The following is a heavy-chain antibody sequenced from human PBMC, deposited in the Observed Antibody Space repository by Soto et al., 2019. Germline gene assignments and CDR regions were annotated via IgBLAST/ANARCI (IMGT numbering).Heavy chain of an antibody. CDR2: IWYDGNNK. Sequence: GGSLRLSCAASGFTFSSYGMHWVRQAPGKGLEWVAVIWYDGNNKYYADSVKGRFTISRDNSKNTLYLQMNSLRAEDTAVYYCARDPLWFGEFDYWGQGTLVTVSS. D-gene: IGHD3-10*01. V-gene: IGHV3-33*01. J-gene: IGHJ4*02. CDR3: ARDPLWFGEFDY. CDR1: GFTFSSYG.